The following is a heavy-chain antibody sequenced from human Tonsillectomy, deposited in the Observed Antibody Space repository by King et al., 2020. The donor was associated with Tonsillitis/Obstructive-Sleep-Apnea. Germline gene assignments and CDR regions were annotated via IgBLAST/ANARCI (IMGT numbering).Heavy chain of an antibody. Sequence: MQLQESGPGLVKPSETLSLTCTVSGGSISSSSYYWGWIRQPPGKGLEWIGSIYYSWSTYYNPSLKSRVTMSVDTSKNQFSLKLSSVTAADTAVYYCARHPAALNMIVVVTGGYFDYWGQGSLVTVSS. D-gene: IGHD3-22*01. CDR2: IYYSWST. J-gene: IGHJ4*03. CDR1: GGSISSSSYY. CDR3: ARHPAALNMIVVVTGGYFDY. V-gene: IGHV4-39*01.